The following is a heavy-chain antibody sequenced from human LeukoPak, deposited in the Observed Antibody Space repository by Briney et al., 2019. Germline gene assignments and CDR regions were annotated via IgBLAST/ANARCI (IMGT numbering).Heavy chain of an antibody. CDR1: GYTFTGYY. D-gene: IGHD3-10*01. CDR3: ARGRLGSGSQYDAFDI. CDR2: INPDSGDT. J-gene: IGHJ3*02. V-gene: IGHV1-2*02. Sequence: ASVKVSCKASGYTFTGYYMHWVRQAPGQGLEWMGWINPDSGDTNYAQKFQGRVTMTRDTSISTAYMELSRLTSDDTAVFYCARGRLGSGSQYDAFDIWGQGTMVTVSS.